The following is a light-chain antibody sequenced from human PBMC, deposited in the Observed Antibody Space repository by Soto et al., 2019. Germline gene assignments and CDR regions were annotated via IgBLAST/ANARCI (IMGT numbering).Light chain of an antibody. CDR1: SSYVGSYNL. CDR2: EGS. Sequence: QSALTQPASVSGSPGQSITISCTGTSSYVGSYNLVSWYQQHPGKAPKLMIYEGSKRPSGVSNRFSGSKSGNTASLTISGLQAEDEADYYCCSYAGSSTSVFGTGTKVTVL. J-gene: IGLJ1*01. CDR3: CSYAGSSTSV. V-gene: IGLV2-23*01.